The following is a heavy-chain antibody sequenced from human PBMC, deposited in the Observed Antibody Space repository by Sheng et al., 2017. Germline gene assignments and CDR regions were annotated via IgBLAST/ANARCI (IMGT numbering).Heavy chain of an antibody. CDR2: ITGSDST. V-gene: IGHV3-23*01. J-gene: IGHJ4*02. D-gene: IGHD5-12*01. CDR1: EFTFSNYL. Sequence: EVQVLESGGTLVQPGGSLRLSCEASEFTFSNYLISWVRQAPGKGLEWVSTITGSDSTYYADSVKGRFNHLQRHFQRTTLFLRMNSLRAEEXGTLYYCVYRSRLGDGYPFDYWGQGTLVTVSS. CDR3: VYRSRLGDGYPFDY.